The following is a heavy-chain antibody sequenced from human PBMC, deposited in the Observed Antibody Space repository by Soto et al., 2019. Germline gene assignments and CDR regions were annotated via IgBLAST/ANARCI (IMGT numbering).Heavy chain of an antibody. V-gene: IGHV3-30-3*01. CDR2: ISYDGSNK. J-gene: IGHJ6*02. CDR1: GFTFSSYA. CDR3: ARALRYYYGMDV. Sequence: SCAASGFTFSSYAMHWVRQAPGKGLEWVAVISYDGSNKYYADSVKGRFTISRDNSKNTLYLQMNSLRAEDTAVYYCARALRYYYGMDVWGQGTTVTVSS.